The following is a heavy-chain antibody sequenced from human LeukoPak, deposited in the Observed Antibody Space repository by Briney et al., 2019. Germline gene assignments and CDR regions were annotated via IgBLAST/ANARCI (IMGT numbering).Heavy chain of an antibody. Sequence: PGGSLRLSCAASGFTFGSYEMNWVRQAPGKGLEWVSYISSSGSTIYYADSVKGRFTISRDNAKNSLYLQMNSPRAEDTAVYYCAARWTAPTDAFDIWGQGTMVTVSS. V-gene: IGHV3-48*03. CDR3: AARWTAPTDAFDI. J-gene: IGHJ3*02. CDR1: GFTFGSYE. D-gene: IGHD4-23*01. CDR2: ISSSGSTI.